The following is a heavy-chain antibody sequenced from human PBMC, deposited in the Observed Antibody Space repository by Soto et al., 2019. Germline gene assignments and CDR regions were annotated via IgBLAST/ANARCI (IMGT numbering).Heavy chain of an antibody. D-gene: IGHD6-19*01. CDR1: GYTFTSHY. CDR3: ARDLGTEGEQWLVPYYYYYGMDV. CDR2: INPSGGST. Sequence: GASVKVSCKASGYTFTSHYMHWVRQAPGQGLEWMGVINPSGGSTRYAQQFQDRVTMTRDTSTSTVYVEVSSLRGEDTAVYYCARDLGTEGEQWLVPYYYYYGMDVWGQGTTVTVSS. V-gene: IGHV1-46*01. J-gene: IGHJ6*02.